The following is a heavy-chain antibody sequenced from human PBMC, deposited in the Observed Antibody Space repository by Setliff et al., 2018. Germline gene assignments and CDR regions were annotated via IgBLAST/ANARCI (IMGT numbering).Heavy chain of an antibody. V-gene: IGHV1-18*01. Sequence: ASVKVSCKASGYILNSYGVSWVRQAPGQGLEWMGWINSYNNDVTNYLQRFQGRVTMTTDTSTSAAYMELRSLRSDDTAVYYCAISSLSICSGGTCPNAFDVWGQGTMVTVS. CDR2: INSYNNDVT. CDR1: GYILNSYG. J-gene: IGHJ3*01. CDR3: AISSLSICSGGTCPNAFDV. D-gene: IGHD2-15*01.